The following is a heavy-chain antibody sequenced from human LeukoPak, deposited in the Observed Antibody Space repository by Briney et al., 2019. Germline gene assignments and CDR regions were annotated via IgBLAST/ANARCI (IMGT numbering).Heavy chain of an antibody. Sequence: SETLSLTCTVSGGSISSGGYYWSWIRQHPGKGLEWIGYIYYSGSTNYNPSLKSRVTISVDTSKNQFSLKLSSVTAADTAVYYCASSYCSGGSCYSLGFDYWGQGTLVTVSS. CDR2: IYYSGST. V-gene: IGHV4-61*08. CDR3: ASSYCSGGSCYSLGFDY. D-gene: IGHD2-15*01. J-gene: IGHJ4*02. CDR1: GGSISSGGYY.